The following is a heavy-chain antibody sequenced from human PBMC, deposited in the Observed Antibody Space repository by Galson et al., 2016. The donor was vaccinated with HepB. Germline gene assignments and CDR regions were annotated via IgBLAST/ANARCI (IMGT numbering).Heavy chain of an antibody. Sequence: SLRLSCAASGFTFSGSAMHWVRQASGKGLEWVGRIRSKANSYATAYAASVKDWFTISRDDSKNTAYLQMNGLRSEDTAVYYCTTQGHRDDIRTPEGIILKSLYIHWGPGTLVTVSS. D-gene: IGHD3-9*01. CDR2: IRSKANSYAT. CDR3: TTQGHRDDIRTPEGIILKSLYIH. CDR1: GFTFSGSA. V-gene: IGHV3-73*01. J-gene: IGHJ4*02.